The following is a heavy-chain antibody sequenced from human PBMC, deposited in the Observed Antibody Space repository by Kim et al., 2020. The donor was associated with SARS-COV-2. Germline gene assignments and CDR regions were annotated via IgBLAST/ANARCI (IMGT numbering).Heavy chain of an antibody. V-gene: IGHV1-18*01. D-gene: IGHD5-18*01. CDR2: GNT. Sequence: GNTNYAQKLQGRVTMTTDTSTSTAYMELRSLRSDDTAVYYCAREGGSYGCWGQGTLVTVSS. CDR3: AREGGSYGC. J-gene: IGHJ4*02.